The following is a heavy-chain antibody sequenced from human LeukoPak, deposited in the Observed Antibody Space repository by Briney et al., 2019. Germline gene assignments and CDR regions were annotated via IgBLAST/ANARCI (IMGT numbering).Heavy chain of an antibody. V-gene: IGHV3-23*01. Sequence: GGSLRLSCAASGFTFSSYAMSWVRQAPGKGLEWVSAISGSGGSTYYADSVKGRFTISRDNSKNTLYLQMNSLRAEDTAVYYCAKTLDYGDYGYYYYYMDVWGKGTTVTVSS. D-gene: IGHD4-17*01. CDR2: ISGSGGST. CDR3: AKTLDYGDYGYYYYYMDV. CDR1: GFTFSSYA. J-gene: IGHJ6*03.